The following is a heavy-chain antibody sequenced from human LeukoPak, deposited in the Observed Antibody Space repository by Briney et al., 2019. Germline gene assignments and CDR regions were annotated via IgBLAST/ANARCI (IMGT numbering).Heavy chain of an antibody. Sequence: ASVKVSCKVSGYTLTELSTHWVRQAPGKGLEWMGGFDPEDGETIYAQKFQGRVTMTEDTSTDTAYMELSSLRSEDTAVYYCATSPPASDWFDPWGQGTLVTVSS. J-gene: IGHJ5*02. CDR3: ATSPPASDWFDP. D-gene: IGHD2-2*01. CDR1: GYTLTELS. CDR2: FDPEDGET. V-gene: IGHV1-24*01.